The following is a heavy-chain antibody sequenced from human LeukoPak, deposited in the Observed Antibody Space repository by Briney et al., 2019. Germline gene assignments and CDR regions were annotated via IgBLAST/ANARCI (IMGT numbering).Heavy chain of an antibody. D-gene: IGHD6-6*01. V-gene: IGHV3-9*01. Sequence: GGSLRLSCAASGSTFSSNAMHWVRQAPGKGLEWVSGISWNSGSIGYADSVKGRFTISRDNAKNSLYLQMNSLRAEDTAVYYCARRGAIAARPFDYWGQGTLVTVSS. CDR3: ARRGAIAARPFDY. J-gene: IGHJ4*02. CDR1: GSTFSSNA. CDR2: ISWNSGSI.